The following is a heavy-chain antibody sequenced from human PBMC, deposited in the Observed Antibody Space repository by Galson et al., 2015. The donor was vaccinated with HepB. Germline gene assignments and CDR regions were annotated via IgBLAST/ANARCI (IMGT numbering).Heavy chain of an antibody. Sequence: SGAEVKKPGESLKISCKGSGYSFTSYWIGWVRQMPGKGLEWMGILYPGDSDTRYRPSFQGQVTISADKSISTAYLQWSSLKASDTAMYYCARRGNSDYDHDAFDIWGQGTMVTVSS. J-gene: IGHJ3*02. D-gene: IGHD5-12*01. CDR1: GYSFTSYW. CDR2: LYPGDSDT. V-gene: IGHV5-51*01. CDR3: ARRGNSDYDHDAFDI.